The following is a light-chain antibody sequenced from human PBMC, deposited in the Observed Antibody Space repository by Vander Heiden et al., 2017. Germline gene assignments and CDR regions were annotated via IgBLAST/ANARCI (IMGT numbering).Light chain of an antibody. CDR3: QSYDSSLSGVV. CDR1: SSNIGAGYD. J-gene: IGLJ2*01. Sequence: QSALTPPPSMSGAPGQRVTISCTGSSSNIGAGYDVHWYQQLPGTAPKLLIYGNSNRPSGVPDRFSGSKSGTSASLAITGLQAEDEADYYCQSYDSSLSGVVFGGGTKLTVL. V-gene: IGLV1-40*01. CDR2: GNS.